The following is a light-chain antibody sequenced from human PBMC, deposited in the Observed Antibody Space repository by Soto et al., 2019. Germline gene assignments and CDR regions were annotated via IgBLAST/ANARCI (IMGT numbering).Light chain of an antibody. CDR2: TTS. J-gene: IGKJ1*01. Sequence: DIQITQSPPSLSASVGDSITITCRSSQTINNYLNWYQQKPGQAPQLLIHTTSTLQSGAPSRFSGSGSGTDYTLTINSLQPEDFATYYCQQTNTSPLTLGQGTKVDIK. CDR1: QTINNY. V-gene: IGKV1-39*01. CDR3: QQTNTSPLT.